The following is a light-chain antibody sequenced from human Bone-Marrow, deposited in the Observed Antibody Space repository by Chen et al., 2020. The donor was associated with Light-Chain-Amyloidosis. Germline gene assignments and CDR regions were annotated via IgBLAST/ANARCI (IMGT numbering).Light chain of an antibody. CDR3: QSADSSGTYEVI. CDR1: DLPTKY. Sequence: SYELTQPPSLSVSPGQTARITCSGDDLPTKYAYWYQQKPVQAPVLVIHRDTERPSGISDRCSGASSGTTATLIISGVQAEDEADYHCQSADSSGTYEVIFGGGTKLTVL. V-gene: IGLV3-25*03. J-gene: IGLJ2*01. CDR2: RDT.